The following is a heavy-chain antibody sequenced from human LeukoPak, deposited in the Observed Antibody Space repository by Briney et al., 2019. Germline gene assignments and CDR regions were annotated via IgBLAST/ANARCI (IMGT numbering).Heavy chain of an antibody. Sequence: GGSLRLSCAASGFTFSSYAMSWVPQAPGKGLEWVSAISGSGGSTYYADSVKGRFTISRDNSKNTLYLQMNSLRAEDTAVYYCAKSVVGATSTRFDPWGQGTLVTVSS. CDR1: GFTFSSYA. D-gene: IGHD1-26*01. V-gene: IGHV3-23*01. J-gene: IGHJ5*02. CDR2: ISGSGGST. CDR3: AKSVVGATSTRFDP.